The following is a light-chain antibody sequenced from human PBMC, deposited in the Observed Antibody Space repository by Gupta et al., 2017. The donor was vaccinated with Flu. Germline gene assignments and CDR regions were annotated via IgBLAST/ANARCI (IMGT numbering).Light chain of an antibody. J-gene: IGLJ3*02. Sequence: QSALTQPASASGSPGQSITISCTGTSSDVGGHNYVSWYQHHPGKAPKLMIYEVRNRPSGVSNRFTGSKSGNTASLTIFGLQAEDESNYYCSSYTISNTWVFGGGTKVTVL. CDR1: SSDVGGHNY. CDR2: EVR. V-gene: IGLV2-14*01. CDR3: SSYTISNTWV.